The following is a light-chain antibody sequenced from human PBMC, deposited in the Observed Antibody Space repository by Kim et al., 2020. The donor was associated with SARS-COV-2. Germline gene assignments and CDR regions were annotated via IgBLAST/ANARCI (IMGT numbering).Light chain of an antibody. Sequence: DIVMTQSPDSLAVSLGERATINCKSGQSIFYNGNNKNFLAWYQQKPGQPPKLLIYWASTRESGVPDRFTGSGSGTDFTLTISSLQAEDVAVYYCQQYLDTPPTFGGGTKVDIK. CDR1: QSIFYNGNNKNF. CDR2: WAS. CDR3: QQYLDTPPT. V-gene: IGKV4-1*01. J-gene: IGKJ4*01.